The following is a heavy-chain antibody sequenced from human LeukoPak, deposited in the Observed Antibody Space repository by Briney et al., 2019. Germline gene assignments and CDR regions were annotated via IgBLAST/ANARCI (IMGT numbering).Heavy chain of an antibody. Sequence: GGSLRLSCAASGFTFSSYSMNWVRQAPGKGLEWVSSISSSSSYIYYADSVKGRFTISRDSAKNSLYLQMNSLRAEDTAVYYCARAARTGRLGYYFDYWGQGTLVTVSS. D-gene: IGHD3/OR15-3a*01. V-gene: IGHV3-21*01. CDR2: ISSSSSYI. J-gene: IGHJ4*02. CDR1: GFTFSSYS. CDR3: ARAARTGRLGYYFDY.